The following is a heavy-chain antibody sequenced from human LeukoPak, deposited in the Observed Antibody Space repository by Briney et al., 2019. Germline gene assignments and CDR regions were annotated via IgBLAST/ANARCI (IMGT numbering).Heavy chain of an antibody. J-gene: IGHJ4*02. V-gene: IGHV3-7*01. CDR2: IKQDGSEK. CDR1: GFTFSNAW. CDR3: ARESFAARWD. Sequence: GGSLRLSCAASGFTFSNAWMSWVRQAPGKGLEWVANIKQDGSEKDYVDSVKGRFTISRDNAKNSLYLQMNSLTAEDTAVYYCARESFAARWDWGQGTLVTVSS. D-gene: IGHD6-6*01.